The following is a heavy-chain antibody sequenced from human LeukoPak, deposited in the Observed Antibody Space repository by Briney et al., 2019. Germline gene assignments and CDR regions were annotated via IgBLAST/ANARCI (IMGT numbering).Heavy chain of an antibody. D-gene: IGHD1-26*01. J-gene: IGHJ4*02. CDR2: IKQDGSQK. V-gene: IGHV3-7*01. CDR3: ARVSSPWELSDY. Sequence: PGGSLRLPCAASGFTFSSYWMSWVRQAPGKGLEWVASIKQDGSQKYYVDSVKGRFTISRDNAKNSLYLQMNSLRAEDTAVYYCARVSSPWELSDYWGQGTLVTVSS. CDR1: GFTFSSYW.